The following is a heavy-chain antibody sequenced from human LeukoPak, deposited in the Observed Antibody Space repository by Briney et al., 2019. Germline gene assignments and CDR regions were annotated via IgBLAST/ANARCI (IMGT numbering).Heavy chain of an antibody. CDR2: IDTDESYT. CDR1: GFTLSSYW. J-gene: IGHJ4*02. CDR3: TRGLLGIDY. Sequence: PGGSLRLSCAASGFTLSSYWMHWVRHTPGKGLVWVSRIDTDESYTNYADSVKGRFTVSRDNAKNTLYLQMNSLRAEDTAVYYCTRGLLGIDYWGQGALVTLSS. V-gene: IGHV3-74*01. D-gene: IGHD2-8*02.